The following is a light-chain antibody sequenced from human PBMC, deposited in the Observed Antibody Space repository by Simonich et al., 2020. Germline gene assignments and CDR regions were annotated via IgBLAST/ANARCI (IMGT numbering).Light chain of an antibody. J-gene: IGLJ3*02. Sequence: QSALTPPASVSGSPGPSITISRTGTSSDVGGYNYVYWYQQHPGKAPKLMIYDVSKLPSGVSNRFSGSKSGNTASRTISGLQAEDEADYYCSSYTSSSTWVFGGGTKLTVL. CDR3: SSYTSSSTWV. CDR1: SSDVGGYNY. V-gene: IGLV2-14*01. CDR2: DVS.